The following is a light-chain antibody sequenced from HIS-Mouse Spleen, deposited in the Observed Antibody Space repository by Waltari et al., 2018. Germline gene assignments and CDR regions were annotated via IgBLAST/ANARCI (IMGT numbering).Light chain of an antibody. V-gene: IGLV2-14*03. CDR3: SSYTSSSTWV. Sequence: QSALTQPASVSGSPGQSITIPCTGTSSDVAGYNYVSWYQQHPGKAPKLMIYDVSNRPSGVSNRFSGSKSGNTASLTISGLQAEDEADYYCSSYTSSSTWVFGGGTKLTVL. CDR2: DVS. CDR1: SSDVAGYNY. J-gene: IGLJ3*02.